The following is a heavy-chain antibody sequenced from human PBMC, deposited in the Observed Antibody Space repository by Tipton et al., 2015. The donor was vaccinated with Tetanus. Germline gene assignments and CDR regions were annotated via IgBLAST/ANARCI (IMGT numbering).Heavy chain of an antibody. CDR2: VHYSGST. CDR1: GGSVSSGGYS. J-gene: IGHJ3*02. V-gene: IGHV4-61*08. D-gene: IGHD6-19*01. Sequence: TLSLTCAVSGGSVSSGGYSWTWIRQPPGRGLEWIGYVHYSGSTNYSPSLRSRVTLSVDTSKNQFSLKLSSVTAADTAVYYCARIGWLQQNKPAFDIWGQGTVVTVSS. CDR3: ARIGWLQQNKPAFDI.